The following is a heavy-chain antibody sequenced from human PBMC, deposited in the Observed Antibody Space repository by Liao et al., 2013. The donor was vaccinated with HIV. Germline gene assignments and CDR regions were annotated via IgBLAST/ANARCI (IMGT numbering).Heavy chain of an antibody. V-gene: IGHV4-34*01. D-gene: IGHD3-3*01. CDR2: INHSGST. CDR3: ARGDFWSGYYIDY. J-gene: IGHJ4*02. Sequence: QVQLQQWGAGLLKPSETLSLTCGVYGGSFSGYYWSWIRQPPGKGLEWIGEINHSGSTNYNPSLKSRVIISVDTSKKQFSLKLSSVTAADTAVYYCARGDFWSGYYIDYWGQGTQVMVSS. CDR1: GGSFSGYY.